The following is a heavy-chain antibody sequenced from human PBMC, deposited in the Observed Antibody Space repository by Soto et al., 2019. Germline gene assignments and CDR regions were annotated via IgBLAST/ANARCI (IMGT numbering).Heavy chain of an antibody. Sequence: GGSLRLSCAAPGFTFSSYAMHWVRQAPGKGLEWVAVISYDGSNKYYADSVKGRFTISRDNSKNTLYLLMNSLRPEDTAVYSCARGGIVSGGFDSWGQGTLVTVSS. CDR3: ARGGIVSGGFDS. J-gene: IGHJ4*02. D-gene: IGHD3-10*01. V-gene: IGHV3-30-3*01. CDR1: GFTFSSYA. CDR2: ISYDGSNK.